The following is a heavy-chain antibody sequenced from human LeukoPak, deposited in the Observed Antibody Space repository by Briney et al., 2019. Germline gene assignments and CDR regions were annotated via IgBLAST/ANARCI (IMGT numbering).Heavy chain of an antibody. V-gene: IGHV3-30*04. J-gene: IGHJ4*02. CDR1: GFTFDDYA. CDR3: ARDSSTYYYDSSGYLLDY. D-gene: IGHD3-22*01. Sequence: PGRSLRLSCAASGFTFDDYAMHWVRQAPGKGLEWVAVISYDGSNKYYADSVKGRFTISRDNSKNTLYLQMNSLRAEDTAVYYCARDSSTYYYDSSGYLLDYWGQGTLVTVSS. CDR2: ISYDGSNK.